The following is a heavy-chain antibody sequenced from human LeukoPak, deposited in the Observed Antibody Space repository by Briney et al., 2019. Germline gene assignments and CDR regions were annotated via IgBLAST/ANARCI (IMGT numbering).Heavy chain of an antibody. Sequence: PSETLSLTCTVSGVSISSYYWSWIRQPPGKGLEWVGYIYNSGSTNYNPSLKSRVTITVDTSKNQFSLKLSSVTAADTAVYYCARVGYYDNSGYYWPYYYYYYGMDVWGQGTTVTVSS. CDR1: GVSISSYY. CDR3: ARVGYYDNSGYYWPYYYYYYGMDV. J-gene: IGHJ6*02. V-gene: IGHV4-59*01. D-gene: IGHD3-22*01. CDR2: IYNSGST.